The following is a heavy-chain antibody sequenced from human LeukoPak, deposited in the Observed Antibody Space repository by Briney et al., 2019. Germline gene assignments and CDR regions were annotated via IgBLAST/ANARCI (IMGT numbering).Heavy chain of an antibody. D-gene: IGHD2-15*01. Sequence: PSETLSLTCTVSGGSISSYYWSWIRQPPGKGPEWIGYIYYSGSTNYNPSLTSRVTISVDTSKNQFSLKLSSVTAADTAVYCCAREDYCSGGGCYSGYFQHWGQGTLVTVSS. CDR1: GGSISSYY. J-gene: IGHJ1*01. CDR2: IYYSGST. CDR3: AREDYCSGGGCYSGYFQH. V-gene: IGHV4-59*01.